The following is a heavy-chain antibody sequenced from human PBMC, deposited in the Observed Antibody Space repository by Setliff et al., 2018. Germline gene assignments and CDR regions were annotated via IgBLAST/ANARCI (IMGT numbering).Heavy chain of an antibody. V-gene: IGHV3-23*01. CDR2: VIQGGSG. D-gene: IGHD4-17*01. CDR1: GFTFKDYT. J-gene: IGHJ4*02. CDR3: VKDRVNDGVWDFDS. Sequence: GGSLRLSCVGSGFTFKDYTMVWVRQVPGKGLEWVAGVIQGGSGVYADSVKGRFIISRDNSKNSCFLQMNNLRVEATATYYCVKDRVNDGVWDFDSWGQGSVVTVSS.